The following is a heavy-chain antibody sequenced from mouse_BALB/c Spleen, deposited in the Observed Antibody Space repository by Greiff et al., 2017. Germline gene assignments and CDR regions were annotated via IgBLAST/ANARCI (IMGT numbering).Heavy chain of an antibody. CDR3: TRYYDYDVDYFDY. D-gene: IGHD2-4*01. V-gene: IGHV1S81*02. Sequence: QVQLQQSGAELVKPGASVKLSCKASGYTFTSYYMYWVKQRPGQGLEWIGEINPSNGGTNFNEKFKSKATLTVDKSSSTAYMQLSSLTSEDSAVYYCTRYYDYDVDYFDYWGQGTTLTVSS. J-gene: IGHJ2*01. CDR1: GYTFTSYY. CDR2: INPSNGGT.